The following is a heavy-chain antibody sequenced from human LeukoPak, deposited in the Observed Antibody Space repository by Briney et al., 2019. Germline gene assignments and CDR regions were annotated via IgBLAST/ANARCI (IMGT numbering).Heavy chain of an antibody. V-gene: IGHV3-7*01. CDR3: AKLLGTVTTYDS. CDR1: GFTFSVNW. J-gene: IGHJ4*02. Sequence: GGSLRLSCEASGFTFSVNWMSWVRQAPGKGLEWVASINPDGSQKLYVDSAKGRFTISRDNTQSSLYLQMNSLGAEDTAMYYCAKLLGTVTTYDSWGQGTRVTVSS. D-gene: IGHD1-1*01. CDR2: INPDGSQK.